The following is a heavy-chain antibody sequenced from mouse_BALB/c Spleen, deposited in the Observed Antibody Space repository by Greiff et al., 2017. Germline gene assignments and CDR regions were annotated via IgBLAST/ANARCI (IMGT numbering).Heavy chain of an antibody. V-gene: IGHV3-2*02. D-gene: IGHD3-1*01. CDR1: GYSITSDYA. Sequence: DVKLVESGPGLVKPSQSLSLTCTVTGYSITSDYAWNWIRQFPGNKLEWMGYISYSGSTSYNPSLKSRISITRDTSKNQFFLQLNSVTTEDTATYYCARPGHILFYAMDYWGQGTSVTVSS. J-gene: IGHJ4*01. CDR3: ARPGHILFYAMDY. CDR2: ISYSGST.